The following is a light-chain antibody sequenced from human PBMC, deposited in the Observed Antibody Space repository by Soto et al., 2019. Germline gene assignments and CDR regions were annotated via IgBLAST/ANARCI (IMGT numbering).Light chain of an antibody. J-gene: IGKJ4*01. CDR1: QTLNNY. CDR3: QQSFSPLLT. V-gene: IGKV1-39*01. Sequence: DIQMTQSPSSVSASVGDRVTITCRASQTLNNYLTWFQQKPGKAPKVLIYAASTLQSVVPSRLSVSGSGAEFTLTISSLQPEDFATYYCQQSFSPLLTFGGGTKVESK. CDR2: AAS.